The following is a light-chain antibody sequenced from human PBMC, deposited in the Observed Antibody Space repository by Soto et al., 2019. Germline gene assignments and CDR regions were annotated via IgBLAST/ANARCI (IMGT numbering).Light chain of an antibody. J-gene: IGKJ2*01. V-gene: IGKV2-28*01. CDR3: MQALQTPYT. Sequence: DIVMTQSPLSLPVIPGEPASISCRSSPSLLHSNGYNYLDWYLQKPGQSPQLLIYLGSNRASGVPDRFSGSGSGTDFTLNISRVEAEDVGVYYCMQALQTPYTFGQGTKLEIK. CDR2: LGS. CDR1: PSLLHSNGYNY.